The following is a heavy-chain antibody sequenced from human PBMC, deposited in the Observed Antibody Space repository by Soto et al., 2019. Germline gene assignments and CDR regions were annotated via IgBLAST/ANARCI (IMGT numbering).Heavy chain of an antibody. D-gene: IGHD6-13*01. V-gene: IGHV4-4*02. CDR3: ARGGHIAAKGAAGDYYYYGMDV. CDR2: IYHSGST. CDR1: GGSISSSNW. J-gene: IGHJ6*02. Sequence: LSETLSLTCAVSGGSISSSNWWSWVRQPPGKGLEWIGEIYHSGSTNYNPSLKSRVTISVDKSKNQFSLKLSSVTAADTAVYYCARGGHIAAKGAAGDYYYYGMDVWGQGTTVTVSS.